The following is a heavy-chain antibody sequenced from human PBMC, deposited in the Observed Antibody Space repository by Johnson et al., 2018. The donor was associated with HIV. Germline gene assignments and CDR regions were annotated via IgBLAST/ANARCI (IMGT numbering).Heavy chain of an antibody. CDR3: ATSTASDALDI. D-gene: IGHD1-1*01. J-gene: IGHJ3*02. CDR2: IGTAGDT. CDR1: EFAFSSYD. V-gene: IGHV3-13*01. Sequence: VQLVESGGGLVQPGGSLRLPCAASEFAFSSYDMHWVRQAPGKGLEWVSSIGTAGDTYYSDSVKGRFTVSRDNSKNTLYLQMKSLRPEDTAVYYCATSTASDALDIWGQGTMVTVSS.